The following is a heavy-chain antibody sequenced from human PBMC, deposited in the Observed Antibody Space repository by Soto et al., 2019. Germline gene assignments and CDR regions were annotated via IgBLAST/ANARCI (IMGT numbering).Heavy chain of an antibody. CDR3: ARATGTLRSRNCDY. Sequence: QVKLQESGPGLVKPSETLSLTCNVSGGSIGTYYWSWIRQPAGKGLEWIGRVYTSGSTNYNPSLKSRVTMSVHTSKTQFSLNLSSVTAADTAVYYCARATGTLRSRNCDYWGQGSLVTVSS. J-gene: IGHJ4*02. V-gene: IGHV4-4*07. CDR1: GGSIGTYY. D-gene: IGHD1-1*01. CDR2: VYTSGST.